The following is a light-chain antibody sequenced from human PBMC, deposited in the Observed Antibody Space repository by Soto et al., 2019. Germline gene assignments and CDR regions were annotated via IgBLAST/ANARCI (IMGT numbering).Light chain of an antibody. V-gene: IGLV2-14*01. J-gene: IGLJ1*01. CDR2: EVS. CDR1: SSDVGGYDY. CDR3: SSCTSSSTCL. Sequence: QSALTQPASVSGSPGQSITISCTGTSSDVGGYDYDSWYQQYPGKAPKLIIYEVSSRPSGVSNRFSGSKSGNTASLTISGLQAEDETDYYCSSCTSSSTCLFGTGTKLTVL.